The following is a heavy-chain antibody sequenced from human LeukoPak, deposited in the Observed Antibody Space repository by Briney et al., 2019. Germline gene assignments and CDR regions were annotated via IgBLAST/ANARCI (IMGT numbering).Heavy chain of an antibody. CDR3: ARSTQGVWGAFDI. CDR1: GYTFTSYA. Sequence: GSVKVSCKASGYTFTSYAMHWVRQAPGQRLEWMGWINAGNGNTKYSQKFQGRVTITRDTSASTAYMELSSLRPEDTAVYYCARSTQGVWGAFDIWGQGTMVTVSS. J-gene: IGHJ3*02. V-gene: IGHV1-3*01. D-gene: IGHD3-16*01. CDR2: INAGNGNT.